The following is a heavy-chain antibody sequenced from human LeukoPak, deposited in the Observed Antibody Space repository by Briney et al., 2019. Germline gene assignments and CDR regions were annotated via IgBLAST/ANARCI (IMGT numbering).Heavy chain of an antibody. CDR3: ARETSDYRYNWNDGKGKYFDY. Sequence: SETLSLTCTVSGGSISSYYWSWIRQPPGKGLEWIGYIYYSGSTNYNPSLKSRVTISVDTSKNQFSLKLSSVTAADTAVCYCARETSDYRYNWNDGKGKYFDYWGQGTLVTVSS. CDR1: GGSISSYY. D-gene: IGHD1-1*01. J-gene: IGHJ4*02. CDR2: IYYSGST. V-gene: IGHV4-59*01.